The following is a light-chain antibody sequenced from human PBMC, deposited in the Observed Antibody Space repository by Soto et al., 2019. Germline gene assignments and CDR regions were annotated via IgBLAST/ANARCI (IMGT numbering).Light chain of an antibody. Sequence: EIVFTQSPGTLSLSPGERATLSCRASQSVSSSYLAWYQQKPGQAPRLLIYGASSRATGIPDRFSGRGFGTDFTLTISRLEPEDFAVYYCQQYGSPPQTFGQGTKVDIK. CDR2: GAS. V-gene: IGKV3-20*01. CDR3: QQYGSPPQT. CDR1: QSVSSSY. J-gene: IGKJ1*01.